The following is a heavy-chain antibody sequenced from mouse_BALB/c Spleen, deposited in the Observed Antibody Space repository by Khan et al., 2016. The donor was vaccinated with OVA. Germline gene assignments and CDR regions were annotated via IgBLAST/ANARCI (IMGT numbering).Heavy chain of an antibody. Sequence: QVQLKQSGPELVRPGVSVKISCKGSGYTFTDYSMHWVKQSHAKSLEWIGVISTDSVNTNYNQKFKGKAILTVDKSSSTAYMELARMTSEDSAIYYCAIRDYFDYWGQGTTLTVSS. J-gene: IGHJ2*01. CDR3: AIRDYFDY. CDR2: ISTDSVNT. V-gene: IGHV1S137*01. CDR1: GYTFTDYS.